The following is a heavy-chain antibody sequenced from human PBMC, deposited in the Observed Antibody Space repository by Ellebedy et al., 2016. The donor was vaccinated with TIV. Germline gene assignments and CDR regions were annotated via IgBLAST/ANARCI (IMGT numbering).Heavy chain of an antibody. J-gene: IGHJ3*02. Sequence: ESLKISCGVSGGSISRYYWAWIRQPPGQGLEWIGYIYYTGSTDYSPSLKSRVTIAVDRSRNQISLKLRSVTAADTAIYYCARDSKNGWAFDIWGQGTMVTVSS. V-gene: IGHV4-59*01. D-gene: IGHD1-1*01. CDR3: ARDSKNGWAFDI. CDR1: GGSISRYY. CDR2: IYYTGST.